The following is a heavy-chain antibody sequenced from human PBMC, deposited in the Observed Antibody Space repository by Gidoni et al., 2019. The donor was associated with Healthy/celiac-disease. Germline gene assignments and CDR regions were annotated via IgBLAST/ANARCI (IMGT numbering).Heavy chain of an antibody. CDR3: ARDRSDQQWLTRDDFDI. CDR1: GGPFSTYT. V-gene: IGHV1-69*08. D-gene: IGHD6-19*01. J-gene: IGHJ3*02. Sequence: QVQLVPSRAEFKYPWSSVQVSCTASGGPFSTYTISWVRQAPGQGLEWMGRIIPILGIANYAQKFQGRVTITADKSTSTAYMELGSLRSEDTAVYYCARDRSDQQWLTRDDFDIWGQGTMVTVSS. CDR2: IIPILGIA.